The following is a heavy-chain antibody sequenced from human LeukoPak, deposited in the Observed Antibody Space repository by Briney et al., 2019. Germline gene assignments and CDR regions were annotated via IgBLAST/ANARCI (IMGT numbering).Heavy chain of an antibody. CDR3: ARDQGIAVAGKLGY. D-gene: IGHD6-19*01. CDR2: ISAYNGNT. V-gene: IGHV1-18*01. CDR1: GYTFTSYG. J-gene: IGHJ4*02. Sequence: ASVKVSCKASGYTFTSYGISWVRRAPGQGLEWMGWISAYNGNTNYAQKLQGRVTMTTDTSTSTAYMELRSLRSDDTAAYYCARDQGIAVAGKLGYWGQGTLVTVSS.